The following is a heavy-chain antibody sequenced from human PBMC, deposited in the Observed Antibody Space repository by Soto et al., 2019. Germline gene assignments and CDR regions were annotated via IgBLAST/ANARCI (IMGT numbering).Heavy chain of an antibody. Sequence: QVQLVESGGGVVQPGRSLRLSCAASGFTFSSYGMHWVRQAPGKGLEWVAVIWYDGSNKYYADSVKGRFTISRDNSKNXXYLQMNSLRAEDTAVYYCARDLSTGDSPWWGWFDPWGQGTLVTVSS. CDR2: IWYDGSNK. V-gene: IGHV3-33*01. D-gene: IGHD4-17*01. CDR3: ARDLSTGDSPWWGWFDP. CDR1: GFTFSSYG. J-gene: IGHJ5*02.